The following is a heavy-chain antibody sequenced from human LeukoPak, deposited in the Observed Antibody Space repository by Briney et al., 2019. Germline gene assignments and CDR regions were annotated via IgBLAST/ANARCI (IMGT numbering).Heavy chain of an antibody. CDR2: ISGSGGST. V-gene: IGHV3-23*01. CDR1: GFTLSSYN. CDR3: AKELNI. J-gene: IGHJ1*01. D-gene: IGHD2/OR15-2a*01. Sequence: QTGRSQRLSCAAAGFTLSSYNMSWVRQAPGKGLEWVSAISGSGGSTYYADSVKGPLSISRDNSKNTLYRQMNSLRAEDTAVYYCAKELNIRGQGTLVTVSS.